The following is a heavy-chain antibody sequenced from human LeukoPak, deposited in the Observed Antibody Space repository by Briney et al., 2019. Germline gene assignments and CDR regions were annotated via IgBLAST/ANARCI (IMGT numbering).Heavy chain of an antibody. CDR2: INPNSGGT. CDR3: ARGARTVTTGY. Sequence: GASVKVSCKASGYTFTGYYMHWVRQAPGQGLEWMGRINPNSGGTNYAQKFQGRVTMTRDTSISTAYMELSSLRSEDSAVYYCARGARTVTTGYWGQGTLVTVSS. CDR1: GYTFTGYY. V-gene: IGHV1-2*06. D-gene: IGHD4-17*01. J-gene: IGHJ4*02.